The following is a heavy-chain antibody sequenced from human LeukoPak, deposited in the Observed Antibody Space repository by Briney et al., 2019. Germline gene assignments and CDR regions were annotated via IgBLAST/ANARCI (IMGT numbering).Heavy chain of an antibody. Sequence: SETLSLTCTVSGGSISSSSYYWGWIRQPPGKGLEWIGSIYYSGSTYYNPSLKSRVTISVDTSKNQFSLKLSSVTAADTAVYYCARHKGDGYNSWPYDYWGQGTQVTVSS. D-gene: IGHD5-24*01. CDR1: GGSISSSSYY. CDR2: IYYSGST. J-gene: IGHJ4*02. V-gene: IGHV4-39*01. CDR3: ARHKGDGYNSWPYDY.